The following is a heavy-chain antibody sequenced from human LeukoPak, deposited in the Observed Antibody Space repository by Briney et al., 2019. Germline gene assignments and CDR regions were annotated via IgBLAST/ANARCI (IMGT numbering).Heavy chain of an antibody. Sequence: ASVKVSCKASGYTFTGYYMHWVRQAPGQGLEWMGWINPNSGGTNYAQKFQGRVTMTRDTSISTAYMELSRLRSDDTAVYYCARASETNTYSCCTYFDYWGQGTLVTVSS. CDR3: ARASETNTYSCCTYFDY. CDR1: GYTFTGYY. D-gene: IGHD2-2*02. V-gene: IGHV1-2*02. J-gene: IGHJ4*02. CDR2: INPNSGGT.